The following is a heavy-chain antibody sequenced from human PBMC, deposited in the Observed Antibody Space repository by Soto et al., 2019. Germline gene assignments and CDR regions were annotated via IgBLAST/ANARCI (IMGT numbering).Heavy chain of an antibody. CDR2: ISSSGSTI. D-gene: IGHD3-10*01. Sequence: GGSLRLSCAASGFTFSDYYMSWIRQAPGKGLEWVSYISSSGSTIYYADSVKGRFTISRDNAKNSLYLQMNSLRAEDTAVYYCARPHYYGSGSSHFDYWGQGTLVTVSS. V-gene: IGHV3-11*01. CDR1: GFTFSDYY. CDR3: ARPHYYGSGSSHFDY. J-gene: IGHJ4*02.